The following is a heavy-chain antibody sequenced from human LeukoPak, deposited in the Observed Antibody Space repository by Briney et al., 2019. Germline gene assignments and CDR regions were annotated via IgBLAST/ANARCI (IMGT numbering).Heavy chain of an antibody. Sequence: GGSLRLSCAASGFSFSSYAMSWVRQAPGKGLEWVSAISGSGGSTYYADSEKGRFTISRDNSKNTLYLQMNSLRAEDTAMYYCAKDGFAHYDSSGYADYWGQGTLVTVSS. V-gene: IGHV3-23*01. J-gene: IGHJ4*02. D-gene: IGHD3-22*01. CDR1: GFSFSSYA. CDR3: AKDGFAHYDSSGYADY. CDR2: ISGSGGST.